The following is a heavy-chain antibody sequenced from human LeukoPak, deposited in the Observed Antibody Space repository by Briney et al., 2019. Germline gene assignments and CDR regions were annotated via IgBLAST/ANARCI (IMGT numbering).Heavy chain of an antibody. CDR2: IKQDGSEI. CDR3: AREAMTTVHGPF. D-gene: IGHD4-17*01. J-gene: IGHJ3*01. Sequence: GGSLRLSCAASGFTFSTYAMNWVRQAPGKGLEWVANIKQDGSEIYYVDSVKGRFTISRDNAKNSLYLQMNSLRAEDTALYYCAREAMTTVHGPFWGQGTMVTVSS. V-gene: IGHV3-7*01. CDR1: GFTFSTYA.